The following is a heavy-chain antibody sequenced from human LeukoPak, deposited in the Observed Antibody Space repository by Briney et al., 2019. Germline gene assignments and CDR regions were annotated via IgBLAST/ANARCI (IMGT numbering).Heavy chain of an antibody. CDR1: GFTFSSYS. D-gene: IGHD5-18*01. V-gene: IGHV3-33*08. J-gene: IGHJ4*02. CDR2: IWYDGTNK. CDR3: ARDQRGFSYSKYYFDY. Sequence: PVGSLRLSCAASGFTFSSYSMNWARQAPGKGLEWVAVIWYDGTNKYYADSVKGRFTISRDNSKNTLYLQMNSLRAEDTAVYYCARDQRGFSYSKYYFDYWGQGTLVTVSS.